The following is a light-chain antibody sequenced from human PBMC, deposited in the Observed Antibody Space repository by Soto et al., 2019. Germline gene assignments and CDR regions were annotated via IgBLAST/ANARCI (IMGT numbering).Light chain of an antibody. V-gene: IGKV3D-15*01. CDR2: DIF. CDR3: QQYNSWPLT. J-gene: IGKJ4*01. Sequence: EIVMTQSPATLSVSPGERATLSCRASQNVGSDLAWYQQKPGQAPRLVIYDIFIRATGGPTSISGSGSGTEFTLTISSLQSEEFAVYYCQQYNSWPLTFGGGTKVEIK. CDR1: QNVGSD.